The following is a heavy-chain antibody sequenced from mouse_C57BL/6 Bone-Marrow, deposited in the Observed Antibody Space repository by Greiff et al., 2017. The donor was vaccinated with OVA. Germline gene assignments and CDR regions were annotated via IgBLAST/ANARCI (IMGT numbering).Heavy chain of an antibody. CDR1: GYAFSSYW. J-gene: IGHJ2*01. CDR2: IYPGDGDT. D-gene: IGHD2-2*01. CDR3: ARWGGYDGYYFDY. Sequence: QVQLQQSGAELVKPGASVKISCKASGYAFSSYWMNWVKQRPGKGLECIGQIYPGDGDTNYNGKFKGKATLTADKASSTAYMQLSSLTSEDSAVYFCARWGGYDGYYFDYWGQGTTLTVSS. V-gene: IGHV1-80*01.